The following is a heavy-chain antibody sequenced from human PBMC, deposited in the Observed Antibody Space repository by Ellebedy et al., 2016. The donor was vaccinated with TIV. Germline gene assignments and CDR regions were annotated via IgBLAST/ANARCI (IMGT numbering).Heavy chain of an antibody. CDR2: IYNSGST. V-gene: IGHV4-61*01. CDR1: GGSISSSSYY. Sequence: MPGGSLRLSCTVSGGSISSSSYYRSWIRQPPGKGLEWIGYIYNSGSTNYNPSLKSRVTISVDTSKTQFSLKMSSVTAADTAVYFCARGPKGSYFDSWGQGTLVTVSS. CDR3: ARGPKGSYFDS. J-gene: IGHJ4*02.